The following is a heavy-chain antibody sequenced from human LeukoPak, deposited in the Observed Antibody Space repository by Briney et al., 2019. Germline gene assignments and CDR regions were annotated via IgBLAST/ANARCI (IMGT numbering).Heavy chain of an antibody. Sequence: ASVKVSCKSSGYTFIDYYIHWVRQAPGQGLEWMGRIIPILGITDYAQKFQGRVTITADKSTSTAYMELSSLRSEDTAVYYCARDPLNYGDYPDYFDYWGQGTLVTVSS. CDR2: IIPILGIT. CDR1: GYTFIDYY. V-gene: IGHV1-69*04. CDR3: ARDPLNYGDYPDYFDY. J-gene: IGHJ4*02. D-gene: IGHD4-17*01.